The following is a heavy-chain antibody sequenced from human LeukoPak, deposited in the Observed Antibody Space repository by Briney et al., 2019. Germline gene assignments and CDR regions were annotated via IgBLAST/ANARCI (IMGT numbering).Heavy chain of an antibody. V-gene: IGHV4-34*01. CDR3: ARGRVYCSGGSCRQYYYMDV. CDR2: INHSGST. CDR1: GGSFSGYY. J-gene: IGHJ6*03. Sequence: SETLSLTCAVYGGSFSGYYWSRIRQPPGKGLEWIGEINHSGSTNYNPSLKSRVTISVDTSENQFSLKLSSVTAADTAVYYCARGRVYCSGGSCRQYYYMDVWGKGTTVTVSS. D-gene: IGHD2-15*01.